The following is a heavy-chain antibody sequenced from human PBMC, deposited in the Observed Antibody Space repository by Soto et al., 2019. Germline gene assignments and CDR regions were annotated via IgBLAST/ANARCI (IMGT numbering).Heavy chain of an antibody. CDR3: ARVMYYAFPSAYPTRWNYGMEV. CDR2: LNSRATTI. V-gene: IGHV3-48*03. D-gene: IGHD3-3*01. J-gene: IGHJ6*01. Sequence: GGSLRLSCAASGFTFSNYEMNWVRQAPGKGLEWVSYLNSRATTIYYADSVKGRFTISRDNAKNSLYLQMNSLRAEDTAVYDCARVMYYAFPSAYPTRWNYGMEVWGQGTTVNVSS. CDR1: GFTFSNYE.